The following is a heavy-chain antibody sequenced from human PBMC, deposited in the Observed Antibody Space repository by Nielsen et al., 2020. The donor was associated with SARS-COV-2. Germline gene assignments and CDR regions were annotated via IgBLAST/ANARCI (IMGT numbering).Heavy chain of an antibody. CDR3: VRQATIYMNEVSGMDV. CDR1: EISFRSYG. V-gene: IGHV3-30*03. D-gene: IGHD3-9*01. J-gene: IGHJ6*02. Sequence: GGSLRLSCVASEISFRSYGMHWVRQAPGKGLDWVAFTSYDGRDKFYADSVRGRFIVSRDNFRNTLSLHMDSLRTEDTAVYFCVRQATIYMNEVSGMDVWGQGTTVTVSS. CDR2: TSYDGRDK.